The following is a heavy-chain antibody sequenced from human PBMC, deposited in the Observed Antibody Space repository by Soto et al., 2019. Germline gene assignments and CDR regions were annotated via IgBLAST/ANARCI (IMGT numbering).Heavy chain of an antibody. CDR3: ARLAVMDV. CDR1: GASITTENIY. CDR2: IYYSGRT. V-gene: IGHV4-39*01. Sequence: QLHLQESGPGLVRPSETLSLTCSVSGASITTENIYWGWIRQPPGKGLEWIASIYYSGRTNYNPSLPSRATISVDTSRNEISLRVTSVTAADTAVYYCARLAVMDVWGQGTTVTVSS. J-gene: IGHJ6*02.